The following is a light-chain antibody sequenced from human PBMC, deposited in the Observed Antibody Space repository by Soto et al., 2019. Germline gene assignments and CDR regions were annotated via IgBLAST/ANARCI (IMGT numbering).Light chain of an antibody. CDR3: QQRSNWPLT. CDR1: QSVGSS. J-gene: IGKJ4*01. CDR2: DAS. V-gene: IGKV3-11*01. Sequence: EIVLTQSPATLSLSPGERATLSCRASQSVGSSLAWYQQKPGQAPRLLIHDASNRATGIPARFSGGGSETDFTLTISSLEPEDFAVYFCQQRSNWPLTFGGGTKVEF.